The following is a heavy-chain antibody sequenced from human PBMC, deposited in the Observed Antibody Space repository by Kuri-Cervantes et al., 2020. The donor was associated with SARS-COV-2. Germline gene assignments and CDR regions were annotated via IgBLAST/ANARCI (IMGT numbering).Heavy chain of an antibody. CDR1: GGSISSSSYY. J-gene: IGHJ3*02. CDR2: IYYSGST. D-gene: IGHD2-8*01. Sequence: GSLRLSCTASGGSISSSSYYWGWIRQPPGKGLEWIGSIYYSGSTNYNPSLKSRVTISVDTSKNQFSLKLSSVTAADTAVYYCARVPRFCTNGVCYAFDIWGQGTMVTVSS. V-gene: IGHV4-39*01. CDR3: ARVPRFCTNGVCYAFDI.